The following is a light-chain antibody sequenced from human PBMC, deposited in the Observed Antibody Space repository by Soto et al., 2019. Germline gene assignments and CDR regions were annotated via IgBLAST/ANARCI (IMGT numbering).Light chain of an antibody. Sequence: EIVLTQSPATLSLSPGERATLSCGASQSVSSSYSSWYQQKPGVPPMLLNYDASSKAASIPDRFSGSGSGTYLTLTSSRLEPVDFGVYYCRRYGTPPYTFGQGTKLEIK. V-gene: IGKV3D-20*01. J-gene: IGKJ2*01. CDR3: RRYGTPPYT. CDR2: DAS. CDR1: QSVSSSY.